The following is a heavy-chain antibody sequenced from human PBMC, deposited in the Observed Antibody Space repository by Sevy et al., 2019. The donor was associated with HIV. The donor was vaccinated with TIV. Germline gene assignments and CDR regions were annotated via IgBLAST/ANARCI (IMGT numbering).Heavy chain of an antibody. D-gene: IGHD3-3*01. CDR2: IYHSGST. CDR1: GGSISSGGYS. CDR3: ARALYDFWSGYYQPTFDY. J-gene: IGHJ4*02. Sequence: SETLSLTCAVSGGSISSGGYSWSWIRQPPGKGLAWIGYIYHSGSTYYNPSLQSRVTISVDRSKNQFSLKLSSVTAADTAVYYCARALYDFWSGYYQPTFDYWGQGTLVTVSS. V-gene: IGHV4-30-2*01.